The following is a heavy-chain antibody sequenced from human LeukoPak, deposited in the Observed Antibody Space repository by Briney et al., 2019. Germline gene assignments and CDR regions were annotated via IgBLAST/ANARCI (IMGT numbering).Heavy chain of an antibody. D-gene: IGHD6-19*01. CDR1: GFTFSSYS. CDR2: ISSSSSYI. V-gene: IGHV3-21*01. Sequence: GGSLRLSCAASGFTFSSYSMNWVRQAPGKGLEWVSSISSSSSYISYADSVKGRFTISRDNAKNSLDLQMNSLRAEDTAVYYCAIDRYSSGWYTFDYWGQGTLVTVSS. CDR3: AIDRYSSGWYTFDY. J-gene: IGHJ4*02.